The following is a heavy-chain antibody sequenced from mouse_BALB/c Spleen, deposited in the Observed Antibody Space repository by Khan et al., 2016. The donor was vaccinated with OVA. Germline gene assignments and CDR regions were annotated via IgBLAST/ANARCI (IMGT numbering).Heavy chain of an antibody. CDR1: GYSFTAYY. CDR2: INPNTYNT. CDR3: ARGYEFFAY. D-gene: IGHD2-14*01. V-gene: IGHV1-26*01. J-gene: IGHJ3*01. Sequence: EVQLQQSGPDLVKTGASVKISCKASGYSFTAYYMNWVKLSHGKSLECIGRINPNTYNTNYNQKFKGKAILTVATSSSTAYMELRSLTSEDYADKIRARGYEFFAYWGQGTLVTVSA.